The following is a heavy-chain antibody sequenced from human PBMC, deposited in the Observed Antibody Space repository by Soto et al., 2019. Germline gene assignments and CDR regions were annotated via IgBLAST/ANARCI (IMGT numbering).Heavy chain of an antibody. D-gene: IGHD3-22*01. Sequence: PGGSLRLSCAASGFTFSSYGMHWVRQAPGKGLEWVAVISYDGSNKYYADSVKGRFTVSRDNSKNTLYLQMNSLRAEDTAVYYCAKDLSGYQVYWGQGTLVTVSS. CDR3: AKDLSGYQVY. V-gene: IGHV3-30*18. J-gene: IGHJ4*02. CDR2: ISYDGSNK. CDR1: GFTFSSYG.